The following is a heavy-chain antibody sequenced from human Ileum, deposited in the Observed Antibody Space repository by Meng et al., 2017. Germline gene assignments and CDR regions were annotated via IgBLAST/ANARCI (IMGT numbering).Heavy chain of an antibody. Sequence: GESLKISCAASGFTFSSYGMHWVRQAPGKGLEWGAVIWYDGSNKYYADSVKGRFTISRENSKNTLYLQMNSLRAEDTAVYYCARVHYDSSGYYLYYFDYWGQGTLVTVSS. CDR2: IWYDGSNK. V-gene: IGHV3-33*01. CDR1: GFTFSSYG. CDR3: ARVHYDSSGYYLYYFDY. J-gene: IGHJ4*02. D-gene: IGHD3-22*01.